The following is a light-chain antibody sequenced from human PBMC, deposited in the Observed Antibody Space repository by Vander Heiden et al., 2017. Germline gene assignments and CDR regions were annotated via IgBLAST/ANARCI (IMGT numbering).Light chain of an antibody. V-gene: IGLV3-21*02. Sequence: SSVLTQPPPISVAPGQTARITCGGNNLGSKSVHRYQQQPGQAPVLVVYDDSDRPSGIPERFSGSNSGNTGTLTISRVEAGDEADYYCQVWDSSSNHRVFGSGTKVTVL. CDR2: DDS. J-gene: IGLJ1*01. CDR3: QVWDSSSNHRV. CDR1: NLGSKS.